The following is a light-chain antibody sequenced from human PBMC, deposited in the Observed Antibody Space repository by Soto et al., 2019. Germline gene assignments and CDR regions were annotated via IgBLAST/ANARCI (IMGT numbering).Light chain of an antibody. CDR2: AAS. CDR3: QQASSFPHT. Sequence: DIQMTQSPSSLSAPVGDRVSISCRASQDIDKWLAWFQQKPGKAPKLLISAASTLQNGVSSRFGGSGSGTDFTLTIQSLQPDDIGTYYCQQASSFPHTFGQGTKLEIK. J-gene: IGKJ2*01. V-gene: IGKV1-12*01. CDR1: QDIDKW.